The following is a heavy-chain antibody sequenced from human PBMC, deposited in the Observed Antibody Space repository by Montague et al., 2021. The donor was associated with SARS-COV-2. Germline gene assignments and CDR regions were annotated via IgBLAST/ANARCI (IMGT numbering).Heavy chain of an antibody. D-gene: IGHD6-19*01. V-gene: IGHV4-39*02. J-gene: IGHJ3*01. CDR2: IYYGGSS. Sequence: SETLSLTCSVSGGSISSCYYYWGWIRQPPGKGLVWIGSIYYGGSSYYNPSLKSRFTIPVASSKKHFSLTLTSVTAADPAVYYCARHKDVSGWFEAAFDVWGPGTTVIVSS. CDR1: GGSISSCYYY. CDR3: ARHKDVSGWFEAAFDV.